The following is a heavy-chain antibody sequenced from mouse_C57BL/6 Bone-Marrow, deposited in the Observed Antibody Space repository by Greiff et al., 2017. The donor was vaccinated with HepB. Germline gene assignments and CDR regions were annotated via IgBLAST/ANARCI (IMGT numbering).Heavy chain of an antibody. J-gene: IGHJ4*01. CDR3: ARDRGAMDY. CDR1: GYSITSGYY. CDR2: ISYDGSN. Sequence: ESGPGLVKPSQSLSLTCSVTGYSITSGYYWNWIRQFPGNKLEWMGYISYDGSNNYNPSLKNRISITRDTSKNQFILKLNSVTTEDTATYYCARDRGAMDYWGQGTSVTVSS. D-gene: IGHD3-1*01. V-gene: IGHV3-6*01.